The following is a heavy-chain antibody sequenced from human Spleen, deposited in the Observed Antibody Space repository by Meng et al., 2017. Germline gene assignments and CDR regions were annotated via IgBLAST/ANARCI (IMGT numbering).Heavy chain of an antibody. Sequence: QSGAGVKKPGASVKVSCKPSGYIFPDSGLHWGRRAPGQGLEWMGRINPKSGDTHYAQKFQARVTMTGDTSISTAYMELSGLRSDDTAMYYCARDEDISAAGKLFGDYWGQGTLVTVSS. CDR2: INPKSGDT. D-gene: IGHD6-25*01. V-gene: IGHV1-2*06. J-gene: IGHJ4*02. CDR1: GYIFPDSG. CDR3: ARDEDISAAGKLFGDY.